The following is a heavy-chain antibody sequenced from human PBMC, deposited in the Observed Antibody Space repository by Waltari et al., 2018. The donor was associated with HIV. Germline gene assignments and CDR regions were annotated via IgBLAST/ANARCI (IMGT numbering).Heavy chain of an antibody. CDR2: IVPVFGMP. V-gene: IGHV1-69*01. Sequence: QVELVQSGAEVKKPGSSVKVSCKASGGTFSSYAFSWVRQAPGQGLEWVGGIVPVFGMPSAAQKFRGRVTIAADESTNTVFMEMSSLTSDDTAVYYCARGGHTGMVTQYYYMDVWGKGTTVTVSS. CDR3: ARGGHTGMVTQYYYMDV. J-gene: IGHJ6*03. CDR1: GGTFSSYA. D-gene: IGHD5-18*01.